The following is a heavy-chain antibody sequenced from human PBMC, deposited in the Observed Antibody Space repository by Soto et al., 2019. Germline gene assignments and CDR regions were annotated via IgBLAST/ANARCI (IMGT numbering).Heavy chain of an antibody. CDR1: GGTFSSYA. V-gene: IGHV1-69*13. Sequence: EASVKVSCKTSGGTFSSYAISWVRQAPGQGLEWMGGIIPIFGTANYAQKFQGRVTITADESTSTAYMELSSLRSEDTAVYYCAYCSGGSCYSSYYFDYWGQGTLVTVSS. J-gene: IGHJ4*02. CDR3: AYCSGGSCYSSYYFDY. CDR2: IIPIFGTA. D-gene: IGHD2-15*01.